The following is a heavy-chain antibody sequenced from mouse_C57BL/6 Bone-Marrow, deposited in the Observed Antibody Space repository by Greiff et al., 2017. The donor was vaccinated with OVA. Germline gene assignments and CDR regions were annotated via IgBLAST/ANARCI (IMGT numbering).Heavy chain of an antibody. CDR1: GFTFSDYY. J-gene: IGHJ1*03. CDR2: INYDGSST. CDR3: ARDLSPPYGSSSHWYFDV. Sequence: EVKLVESEGGLVQPGSSMKLSCTASGFTFSDYYMAWVRQVPEKGLEWVANINYDGSSTYYLDSLKSRFIISRDNAKNILYLQMSSLKSEDTATYYCARDLSPPYGSSSHWYFDVWGTGTTVTVSS. V-gene: IGHV5-16*01. D-gene: IGHD1-1*01.